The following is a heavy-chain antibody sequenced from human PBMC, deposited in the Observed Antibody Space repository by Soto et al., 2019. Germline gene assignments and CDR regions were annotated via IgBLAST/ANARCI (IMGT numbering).Heavy chain of an antibody. CDR1: GGTFSNYA. CDR3: ARGVPDYYNSSGFPLND. D-gene: IGHD3-22*01. J-gene: IGHJ4*02. CDR2: IIPLFGTT. Sequence: QVQVVQSGAEVKKPGSSVKVSCKASGGTFSNYALNWLRQAPGHGLEWMGAIIPLFGTTNYAQKFQGRVTITADKSTSAAYMELRSLRSEDTAVYYCARGVPDYYNSSGFPLNDWGQGTLVTVSS. V-gene: IGHV1-69*06.